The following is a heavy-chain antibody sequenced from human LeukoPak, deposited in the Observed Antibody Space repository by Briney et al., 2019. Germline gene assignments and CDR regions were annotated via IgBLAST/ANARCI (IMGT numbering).Heavy chain of an antibody. CDR3: ARYCTSTTCILRGFDY. Sequence: PSETLSLTCSVSGYSFTSGHYWGWIRQPPGKGLEWIANTYHTGRAHYNPSLKSRVTISVDTSMNQFSLKLSSVTAADTAVYYCARYCTSTTCILRGFDYWGQGTLVTVSS. CDR2: TYHTGRA. J-gene: IGHJ4*02. V-gene: IGHV4-38-2*01. CDR1: GYSFTSGHY. D-gene: IGHD2-2*01.